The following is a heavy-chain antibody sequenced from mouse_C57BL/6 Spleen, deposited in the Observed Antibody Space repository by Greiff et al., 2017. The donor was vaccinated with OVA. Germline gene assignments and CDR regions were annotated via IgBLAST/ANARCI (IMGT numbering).Heavy chain of an antibody. CDR3: TSVITTAYAMDY. V-gene: IGHV5-9-1*02. J-gene: IGHJ4*01. CDR2: LSSGGDYI. D-gene: IGHD1-1*01. CDR1: GFTFSSYA. Sequence: EVQLVESGEGLVKPGGSLKLSCAASGFTFSSYAMSWVRQTPEKRLAWVAYLSSGGDYIYYADTVKGRFTISRDNARNTLYLQMSSLKSEDTAMYYCTSVITTAYAMDYWGQGTSVTVSS.